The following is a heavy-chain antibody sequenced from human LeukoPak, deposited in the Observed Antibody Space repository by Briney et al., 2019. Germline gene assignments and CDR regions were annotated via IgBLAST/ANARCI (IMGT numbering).Heavy chain of an antibody. V-gene: IGHV1-2*06. CDR2: INPNSGGT. CDR1: GYTFTGYY. D-gene: IGHD4-17*01. CDR3: ARAYDYGDYPAY. Sequence: ASVKVSCKASGYTFTGYYMHWVRQAPGQGLEWMGRINPNSGGTNYAQKFQGRVTMTRDTSISTAYMELSRLRSDDTAVYYCARAYDYGDYPAYWGPGTLVTVSS. J-gene: IGHJ4*02.